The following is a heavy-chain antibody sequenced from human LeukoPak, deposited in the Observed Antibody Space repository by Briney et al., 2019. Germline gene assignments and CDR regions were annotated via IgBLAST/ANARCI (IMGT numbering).Heavy chain of an antibody. D-gene: IGHD5-18*01. J-gene: IGHJ4*02. CDR2: IYINGIT. CDR3: ARRSGYSYGPDRPWDY. V-gene: IGHV4-4*07. Sequence: SETLSLTCSVSADSITNYYWNWIRHPAGKGLEWIGRIYINGITNYNPSLKSRVTISVDTSKNQFSLKLSSVTAADTAVYYCARRSGYSYGPDRPWDYWGQGTLVTVSS. CDR1: ADSITNYY.